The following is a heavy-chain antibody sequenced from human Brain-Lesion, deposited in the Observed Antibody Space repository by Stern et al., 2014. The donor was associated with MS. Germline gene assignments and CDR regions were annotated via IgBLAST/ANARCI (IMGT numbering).Heavy chain of an antibody. J-gene: IGHJ6*02. CDR3: ARDQRGITIFGVVTDYYYLGMDV. Sequence: QVQLVQSGAEMKKPGASVKVSCKTSGYIFTGYYIHWVRQAPGQGLEWMAWINTNTGGTKYAQKFQGRVTMSRDTSISTAYVELSSLTSDDTAVYYCARDQRGITIFGVVTDYYYLGMDVWGQGTPVTVSS. CDR1: GYIFTGYY. D-gene: IGHD3-3*01. CDR2: INTNTGGT. V-gene: IGHV1-2*02.